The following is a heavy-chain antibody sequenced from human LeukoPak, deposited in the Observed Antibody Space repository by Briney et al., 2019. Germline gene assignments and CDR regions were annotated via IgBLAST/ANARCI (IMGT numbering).Heavy chain of an antibody. V-gene: IGHV4-39*07. CDR3: ATDISWFDP. CDR2: IYYSGST. CDR1: GGSISSSSYY. J-gene: IGHJ5*02. Sequence: SETLSLTCTVSGGSISSSSYYWGWIRQPPGKGLEWIGSIYYSGSTNYAPSLRSRVTMSVDTSTNQFSLKLSSVTAADTAVYYCATDISWFDPWGRGTLVTVSS.